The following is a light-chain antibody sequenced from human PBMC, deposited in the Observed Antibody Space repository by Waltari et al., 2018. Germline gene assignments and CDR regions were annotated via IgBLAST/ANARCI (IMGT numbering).Light chain of an antibody. CDR1: SGDIGGSDF. V-gene: IGLV2-14*01. CDR3: RSHSTNNIVL. CDR2: DVN. Sequence: QSGLTQPASVSASPGASITIPCTGTSGDIGGSDFFSWYQHHPGRAPKVLIFDVNHRPSAISGRFAGSKSGNTASLTISELQPEDDADYYCRSHSTNNIVLFGGGTKVTVL. J-gene: IGLJ2*01.